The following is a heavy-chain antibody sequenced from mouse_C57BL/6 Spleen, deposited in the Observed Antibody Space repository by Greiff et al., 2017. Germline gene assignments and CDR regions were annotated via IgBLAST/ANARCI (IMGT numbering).Heavy chain of an antibody. J-gene: IGHJ1*03. CDR3: ARGKDYWYFDV. V-gene: IGHV3-1*01. CDR1: GYSITSGYD. Sequence: EVQLQQSGPGMVKPSQSLSLTCTVTGYSITSGYDWHWIRHFPGNKLEWMGYISYSGSTNYNPSLKSRISITHDTSKNHFFLKLNSVTTEDTATYYCARGKDYWYFDVWGTGTTVTVSS. CDR2: ISYSGST.